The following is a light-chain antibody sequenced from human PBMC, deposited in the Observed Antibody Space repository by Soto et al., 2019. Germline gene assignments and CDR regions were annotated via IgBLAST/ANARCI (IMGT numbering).Light chain of an antibody. CDR2: KTS. CDR1: QSISTY. V-gene: IGKV1-5*03. CDR3: QQYNTYSRA. Sequence: DIQMTQSPSTLSASVGDRVTITCRASQSISTYLAWYQQRPGKAPKLLVYKTSTLESGVPSRFSGSGSGTEFTLTISSLQPDDCATYYCQQYNTYSRAFGQGTKVGIK. J-gene: IGKJ1*01.